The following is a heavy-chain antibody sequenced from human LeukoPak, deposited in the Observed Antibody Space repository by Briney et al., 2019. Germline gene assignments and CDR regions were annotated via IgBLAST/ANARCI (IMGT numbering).Heavy chain of an antibody. V-gene: IGHV1-69*05. CDR1: GGTFSSDA. J-gene: IGHJ6*03. D-gene: IGHD2-2*01. CDR2: IIPIFGTA. CDR3: ARDVEDIVLVPAALNPNYYYYYYMDV. Sequence: SVKVSCKASGGTFSSDAISWVRQAPGQGLEWMGGIIPIFGTANYAQKFQGRVTITTDESTSTAYMELSSLRSDDTAVYYCARDVEDIVLVPAALNPNYYYYYYMDVWGKGTTVTVSS.